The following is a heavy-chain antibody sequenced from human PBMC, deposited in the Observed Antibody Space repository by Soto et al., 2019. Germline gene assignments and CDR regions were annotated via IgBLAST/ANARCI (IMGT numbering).Heavy chain of an antibody. J-gene: IGHJ4*02. CDR1: GYTFTSYA. Sequence: ASVKVSCKASGYTFTSYAMHWVRQAPGQRLEWMGWINAGNGNTKYSQKFQGRVTITRDTSASTAYMELSSLRSEDTAVYYCARGGEYYDFWSGHIGGSCWGQGTLVTVSS. CDR2: INAGNGNT. CDR3: ARGGEYYDFWSGHIGGSC. V-gene: IGHV1-3*01. D-gene: IGHD3-3*01.